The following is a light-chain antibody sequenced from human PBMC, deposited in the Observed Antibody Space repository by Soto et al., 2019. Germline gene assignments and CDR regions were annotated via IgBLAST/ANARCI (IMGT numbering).Light chain of an antibody. CDR3: QQYGSSPWT. Sequence: EIIMTQSPATLSVSPGERSTLSCRASQSVARNYLAWYQQRPGQAPRLLIYDASTRATGIPARFSGSGSGTDFTLTISRLEPEDFAVYYCQQYGSSPWTFGQGTKVDIK. J-gene: IGKJ1*01. CDR2: DAS. CDR1: QSVARNY. V-gene: IGKV3-20*01.